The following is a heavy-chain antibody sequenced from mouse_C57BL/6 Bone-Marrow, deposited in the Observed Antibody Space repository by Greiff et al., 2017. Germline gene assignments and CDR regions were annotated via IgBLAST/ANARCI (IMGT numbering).Heavy chain of an antibody. D-gene: IGHD1-1*01. V-gene: IGHV1-64*01. CDR1: GYTFTSYW. Sequence: QVQLQQPGAELVKPGASVKLSCKASGYTFTSYWMHWVKQRPGQGLEWIGMIHPNSGSTNYNEKFKSKAKLTVDKSSSTAYMQLSSLTSEDSAVYYCARLGLLLRSWFAYWGQGTLVTVSA. CDR3: ARLGLLLRSWFAY. CDR2: IHPNSGST. J-gene: IGHJ3*01.